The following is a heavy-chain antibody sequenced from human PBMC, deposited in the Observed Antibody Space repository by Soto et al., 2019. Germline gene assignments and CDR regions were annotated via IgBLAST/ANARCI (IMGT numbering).Heavy chain of an antibody. Sequence: SETLSLTCTVSGGSISSGGYYWSWIRQHPGKGLEWIGYIYYSGSTYYNPSLKSRVTISVDTSKNQFSLKLSSVTAADTAVYYCARARHPHKHCSGGSCYRWYNWFDPWGQGTLVTVSS. CDR2: IYYSGST. CDR3: ARARHPHKHCSGGSCYRWYNWFDP. D-gene: IGHD2-15*01. V-gene: IGHV4-31*03. J-gene: IGHJ5*02. CDR1: GGSISSGGYY.